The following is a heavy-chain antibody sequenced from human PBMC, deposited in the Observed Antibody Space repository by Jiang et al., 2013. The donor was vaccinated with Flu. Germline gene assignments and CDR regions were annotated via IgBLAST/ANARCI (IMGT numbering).Heavy chain of an antibody. Sequence: GAEVKKPGESLKISCKGSGYSFTSYWIGWVRQMPGKGLEWMGIIYPGDSDTRYSPSFQGQVTISADKSISTAYLQWSSLKASDTAMYYCASGLHYDILTGYYPYFDYWGQGTLVTVSS. J-gene: IGHJ4*02. CDR2: IYPGDSDT. D-gene: IGHD3-9*01. V-gene: IGHV5-51*03. CDR1: GYSFTSYW. CDR3: ASGLHYDILTGYYPYFDY.